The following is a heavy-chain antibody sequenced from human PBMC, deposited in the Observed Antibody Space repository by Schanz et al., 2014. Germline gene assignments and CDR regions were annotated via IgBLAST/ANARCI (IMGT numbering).Heavy chain of an antibody. CDR2: ISAQTGDT. D-gene: IGHD3-10*01. V-gene: IGHV1-18*01. CDR3: ARAKRFGDMDV. CDR1: GYTFTAYG. Sequence: VQSVHSGTEVQKLGASVKVSCQTSGYTFTAYGINWVRQAPGQGLEWIGWISAQTGDTRYAQKMQGRVTMTRDVSSTTAFLELRSLRYDDTAVYYCARAKRFGDMDVWGRGTTVTVSS. J-gene: IGHJ6*02.